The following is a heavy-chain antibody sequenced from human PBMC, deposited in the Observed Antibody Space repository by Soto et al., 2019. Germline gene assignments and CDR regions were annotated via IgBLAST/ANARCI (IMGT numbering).Heavy chain of an antibody. CDR2: IDPSDSYT. CDR1: GYSFTSYW. D-gene: IGHD2-2*02. J-gene: IGHJ6*02. CDR3: ARLFIPFNDCSSTSCYTDGMDV. V-gene: IGHV5-10-1*01. Sequence: PGESLKISCKGSGYSFTSYWITWVRQMPGKGPAWMGRIDPSDSYTNYSPSFQGPVTIPADKSISTAYLQWSSLKASDTAMYYCARLFIPFNDCSSTSCYTDGMDVWGQGTTVTVSS.